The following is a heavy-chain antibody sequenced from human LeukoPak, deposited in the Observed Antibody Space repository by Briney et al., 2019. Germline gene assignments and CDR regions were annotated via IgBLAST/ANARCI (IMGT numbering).Heavy chain of an antibody. J-gene: IGHJ4*02. Sequence: PSETLSLTCTVSGGSISSDYWSWIRQPPGKGLEWIGHIYYSGSTNYNPSLKSRLTISVDTSKNQFSLRLTSVTAADTAVFYCARSPDSDRHDYWGQGILVIVSS. V-gene: IGHV4-59*01. CDR1: GGSISSDY. CDR3: ARSPDSDRHDY. CDR2: IYYSGST. D-gene: IGHD3-9*01.